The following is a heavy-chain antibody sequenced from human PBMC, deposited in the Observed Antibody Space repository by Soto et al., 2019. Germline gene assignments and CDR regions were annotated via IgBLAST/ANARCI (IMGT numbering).Heavy chain of an antibody. D-gene: IGHD1-1*01. J-gene: IGHJ3*02. CDR2: MSHSGGT. V-gene: IGHV4-34*01. CDR1: GGSVSGANYY. Sequence: QVQLQQWGAGLLKPSETLSLTCAVYGGSVSGANYYWSWIRQPPGKGLEWIGEMSHSGGTHFNPSLKSRVTISVDTSTKQSSLKMSSVTAADTALYYCARVERGTATTVVDAFDIWGPGTMVTVSS. CDR3: ARVERGTATTVVDAFDI.